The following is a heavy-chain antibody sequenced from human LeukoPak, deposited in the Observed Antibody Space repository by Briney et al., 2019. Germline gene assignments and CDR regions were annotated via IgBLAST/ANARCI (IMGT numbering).Heavy chain of an antibody. D-gene: IGHD5-24*01. CDR3: AKGGLGGYNAVFDH. CDR1: GFTFVGNA. CDR2: VSGSDGSS. V-gene: IGHV3-23*01. J-gene: IGHJ4*02. Sequence: PGGSLRLSCATSGFTFVGNAMSWVRQAPGKGLEWVSGVSGSDGSSHYADSVKGRFTISVDNSKNTLHLQMNSLRAEDTAVYYCAKGGLGGYNAVFDHWGQGPLVTVSS.